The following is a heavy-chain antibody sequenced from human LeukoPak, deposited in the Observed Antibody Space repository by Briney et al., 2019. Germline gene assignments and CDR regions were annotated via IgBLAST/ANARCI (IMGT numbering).Heavy chain of an antibody. D-gene: IGHD2-15*01. J-gene: IGHJ4*02. Sequence: GGSLRLSCAASGFTFSDYYMSWIRQAPGKGLEWISYISSSGNTINYADSVKGRFTISRDNAKNSLYLQMNSLRAEDTALYYCATSARTYIGSSLDYWGQGTLVTVSS. V-gene: IGHV3-11*04. CDR2: ISSSGNTI. CDR3: ATSARTYIGSSLDY. CDR1: GFTFSDYY.